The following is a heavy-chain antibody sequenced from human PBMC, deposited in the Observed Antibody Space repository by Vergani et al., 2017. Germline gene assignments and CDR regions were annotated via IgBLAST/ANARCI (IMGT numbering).Heavy chain of an antibody. V-gene: IGHV3-23*04. D-gene: IGHD2-2*01. J-gene: IGHJ3*02. CDR3: ARELVVPAAIPQSDDAFDI. Sequence: EVQLVESGGGLVQPGGSLRLSCAASGFTFSSYWMSWVRQAPGKGLEWVSAISGSGGSTYYADSVKGRFTISRDNSKNTLYLQMNSLRAEDTAVYYCARELVVPAAIPQSDDAFDIWGQGTMVTVSS. CDR2: ISGSGGST. CDR1: GFTFSSYW.